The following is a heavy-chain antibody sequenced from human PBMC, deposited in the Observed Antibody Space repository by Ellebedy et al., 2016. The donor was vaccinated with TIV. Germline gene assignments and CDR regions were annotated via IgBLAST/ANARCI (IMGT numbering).Heavy chain of an antibody. CDR3: ATARNYDSSGYYRFDY. J-gene: IGHJ4*02. D-gene: IGHD3-22*01. CDR2: INPSGNST. V-gene: IGHV1-46*04. CDR1: EYIFTSYY. Sequence: AASVKVSCKASEYIFTSYYMHWVRQAPGQGLEWMGIINPSGNSTSYAQKLQGRVTMTRDTSTSTVYMELSSLRSEDTAVYYCATARNYDSSGYYRFDYWGQGTRVTVSS.